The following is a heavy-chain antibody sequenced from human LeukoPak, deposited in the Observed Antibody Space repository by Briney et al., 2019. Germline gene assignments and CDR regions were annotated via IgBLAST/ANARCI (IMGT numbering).Heavy chain of an antibody. V-gene: IGHV4-38-2*02. CDR2: IYHSGST. D-gene: IGHD3-3*01. J-gene: IGHJ5*02. CDR3: ARVGYDFWSGCYSGLNWFDP. Sequence: SETLSLTCTVSGYSISSGYYWGWIRQPPGKGLEWIGSIYHSGSTYYNPSLKSRVTISVDTSKNQFSLKLSSVTAADTAVYYCARVGYDFWSGCYSGLNWFDPWGQGTLVTVSS. CDR1: GYSISSGYY.